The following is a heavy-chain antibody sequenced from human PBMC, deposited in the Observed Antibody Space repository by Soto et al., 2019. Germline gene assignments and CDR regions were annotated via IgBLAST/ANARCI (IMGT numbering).Heavy chain of an antibody. CDR3: ARDLRLGYCSGGSCYGMDV. Sequence: SETLSLTCTVSGGSISSYYWSWIRQPPGKGLEWIGYIYYSGSTNYNPSLKSRVTISVDTSKNQFSLKLSSVTAADTAVYYCARDLRLGYCSGGSCYGMDVWGQGTTVTVS. CDR1: GGSISSYY. J-gene: IGHJ6*02. V-gene: IGHV4-59*12. D-gene: IGHD2-15*01. CDR2: IYYSGST.